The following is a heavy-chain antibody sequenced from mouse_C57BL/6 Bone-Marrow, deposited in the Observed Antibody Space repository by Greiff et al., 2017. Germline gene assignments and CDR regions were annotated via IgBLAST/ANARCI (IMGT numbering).Heavy chain of an antibody. CDR1: GFSLTSYG. CDR3: ARKITTAHYAMEY. D-gene: IGHD1-2*01. Sequence: VKLVESGPGLVQPSQSLSITCTVSGFSLTSYGVHWVRQSPGKGLEWLGVIWSGGSTDYNAAFISRLSISKDNSKSQVFFKMNSLQADDTAIYYCARKITTAHYAMEYWGQGTSVTVSS. V-gene: IGHV2-2*01. J-gene: IGHJ4*01. CDR2: IWSGGST.